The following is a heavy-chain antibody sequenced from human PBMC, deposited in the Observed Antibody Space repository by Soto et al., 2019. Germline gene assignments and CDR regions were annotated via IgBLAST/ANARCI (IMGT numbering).Heavy chain of an antibody. CDR1: GFTFSAYG. CDR3: AKDGVAALWYDSSGFPPNFDS. CDR2: ISYGGSTE. D-gene: IGHD3-22*01. J-gene: IGHJ4*02. V-gene: IGHV3-30*18. Sequence: GGSLRLSCAASGFTFSAYGMHWVRQAPGKGLEWVAVISYGGSTEYYADSVKGRFTISRDKSKNTLYLQMNSLRAEDTAVYYCAKDGVAALWYDSSGFPPNFDSWGQGTLVTVSS.